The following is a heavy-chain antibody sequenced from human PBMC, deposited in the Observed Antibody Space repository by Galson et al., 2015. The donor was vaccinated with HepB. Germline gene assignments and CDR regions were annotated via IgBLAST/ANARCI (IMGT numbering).Heavy chain of an antibody. CDR3: ARTLYCSGGSCYFYYYYYMDV. D-gene: IGHD2-15*01. J-gene: IGHJ6*03. CDR1: GYTFTSYG. V-gene: IGHV1-18*01. Sequence: QSGAEVKKPGTSVKVSCKASGYTFTSYGISWVRQAPGQGLEWMGWISAYNGNTNYAQKLQGRVTMTTDTSTSTAYMELRSLRSYDTAVYYCARTLYCSGGSCYFYYYYYMDVWGKGTTVTVSS. CDR2: ISAYNGNT.